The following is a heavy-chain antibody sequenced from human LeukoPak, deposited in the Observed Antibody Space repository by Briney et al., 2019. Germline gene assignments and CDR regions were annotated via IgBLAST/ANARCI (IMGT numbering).Heavy chain of an antibody. Sequence: PGGSLRLSCAASGFTFDDYGMSWVRQAPGKGLEWVCGISGSGGNTYYTDSVRGRLSISRDNSKNTLYLQVNSLRAEDTAVYYCAKGRTEGGTLALDYWGQGTLVTVSS. J-gene: IGHJ4*02. CDR2: ISGSGGNT. CDR3: AKGRTEGGTLALDY. V-gene: IGHV3-23*01. CDR1: GFTFDDYG. D-gene: IGHD6-19*01.